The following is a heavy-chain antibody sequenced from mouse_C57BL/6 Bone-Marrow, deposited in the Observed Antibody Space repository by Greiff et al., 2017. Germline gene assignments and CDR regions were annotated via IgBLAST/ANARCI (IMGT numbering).Heavy chain of an antibody. CDR2: IDPENGDT. CDR1: GFNIKDDY. V-gene: IGHV14-4*01. Sequence: DVQLQESGAELVRPGASVKLSCTASGFNIKDDYMHWVKQRPEQGLEWIGWIDPENGDTEYASKFQGKATITADTSSNTAYLQLSSLTSEDTAVYYCTTRITTVVAPFDYWGQGTTLTVSS. CDR3: TTRITTVVAPFDY. D-gene: IGHD1-1*01. J-gene: IGHJ2*01.